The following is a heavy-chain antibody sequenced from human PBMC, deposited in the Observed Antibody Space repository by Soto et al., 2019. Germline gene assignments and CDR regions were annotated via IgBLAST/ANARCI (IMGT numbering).Heavy chain of an antibody. CDR1: GFTFSSYD. V-gene: IGHV3-30-3*01. CDR3: AGDSRHPLRYYYYGMGV. CDR2: ISYDGSNK. Sequence: GGSLRLSCAASGFTFSSYDMHWVRQAPGKGLEWVAVISYDGSNKYYADSVKGRITITRDNSKNTLYLQMNSLRAEDTAVYYCAGDSRHPLRYYYYGMGVWGLGTTVTVSS. J-gene: IGHJ6*02.